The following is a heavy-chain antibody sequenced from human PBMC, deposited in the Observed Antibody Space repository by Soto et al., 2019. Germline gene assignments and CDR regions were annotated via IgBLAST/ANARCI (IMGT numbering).Heavy chain of an antibody. V-gene: IGHV2-70*01. CDR1: GFSLSPSGMC. CDR3: ARIRSGSNGNYFDY. CDR2: IDWDDDK. J-gene: IGHJ4*02. Sequence: SGPTLVNPTQTLTLTCTFSGFSLSPSGMCVSWIHQPPGKALEWLALIDWDDDKYYSTFLKTRLTISKDTSKNQVVLTMTNMDPVDTATYYCARIRSGSNGNYFDYWGQGALVTVSS. D-gene: IGHD6-19*01.